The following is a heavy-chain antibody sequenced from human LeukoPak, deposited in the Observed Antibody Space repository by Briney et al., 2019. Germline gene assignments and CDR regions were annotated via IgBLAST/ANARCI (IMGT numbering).Heavy chain of an antibody. V-gene: IGHV3-7*03. D-gene: IGHD6-6*01. CDR3: ARSSYSSSSSV. CDR2: INHNGNVN. Sequence: GGSLRLSCAASGFTFSSYWMNWARQAPGKGLEWVASINHNGNVNYYVDSVKGRFTISRDNAKDSLYLQMSNLRAEDTAVYYCARSSYSSSSSVWGQGTMVTVSS. J-gene: IGHJ3*01. CDR1: GFTFSSYW.